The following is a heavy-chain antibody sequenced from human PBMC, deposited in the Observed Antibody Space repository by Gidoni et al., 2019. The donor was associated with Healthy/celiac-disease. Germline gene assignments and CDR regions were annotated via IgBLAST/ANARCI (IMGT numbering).Heavy chain of an antibody. D-gene: IGHD6-13*01. CDR2: ISSSSSYT. CDR3: ARGHKQQLFFFYY. CDR1: GFTFSDYY. Sequence: QVQLVESGGGLVKPGGSLRLSCAASGFTFSDYYMSWIRQAPGKGLEWVSYISSSSSYTNYADSVKGRFTISRDNAKNSLYLQMNSLRAEDTAVYYCARGHKQQLFFFYYWGQGTLVTVSS. V-gene: IGHV3-11*06. J-gene: IGHJ4*02.